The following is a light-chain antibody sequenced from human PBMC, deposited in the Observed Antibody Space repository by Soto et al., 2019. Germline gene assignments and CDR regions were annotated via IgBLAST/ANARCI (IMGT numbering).Light chain of an antibody. Sequence: EIVLTQSPGTLSLSPGERATLSCRASQSVSSSYLAWYQQKPGQAPRLLIYGASSRATGIPDRFSGSGSGTDITLTISRLEPEDFAVYYCQQYGSLPSFGQGTKLEIK. CDR1: QSVSSSY. CDR3: QQYGSLPS. J-gene: IGKJ2*01. CDR2: GAS. V-gene: IGKV3-20*01.